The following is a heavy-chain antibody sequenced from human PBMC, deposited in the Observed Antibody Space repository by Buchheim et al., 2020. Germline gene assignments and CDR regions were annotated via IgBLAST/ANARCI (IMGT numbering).Heavy chain of an antibody. V-gene: IGHV3-23*01. Sequence: EVQLLESGGGLVQPGGSLRLSCAASGFTFSSYAMSWVRQAPGKGLEWVSAISGSGGSTYYADSVKGRVTISSDNSKNRQNLQMNSLRAEDTAVYYCAKALRYFGWLFDYWGQGTLVTVSS. J-gene: IGHJ4*02. D-gene: IGHD3-9*01. CDR1: GFTFSSYA. CDR3: AKALRYFGWLFDY. CDR2: ISGSGGST.